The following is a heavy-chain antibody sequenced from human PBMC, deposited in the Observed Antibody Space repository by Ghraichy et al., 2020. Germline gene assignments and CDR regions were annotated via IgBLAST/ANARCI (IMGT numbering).Heavy chain of an antibody. Sequence: ASVKVSCKASGYTFTSYGISWVRQAPGQWLEWMGWISAYNGNTNYAQKLQGRVTMTTDTSTSTAYMELRSLRSDDTAVYYCARGGAVVTPYVYFDLWGRGTLVTVSS. CDR3: ARGGAVVTPYVYFDL. CDR2: ISAYNGNT. CDR1: GYTFTSYG. V-gene: IGHV1-18*01. J-gene: IGHJ2*01. D-gene: IGHD4-23*01.